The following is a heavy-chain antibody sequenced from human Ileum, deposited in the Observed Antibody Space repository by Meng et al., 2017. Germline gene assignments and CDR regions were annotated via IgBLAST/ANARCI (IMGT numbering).Heavy chain of an antibody. CDR2: VNHSGST. J-gene: IGHJ5*02. V-gene: IGHV4-34*01. CDR1: GGSFSGHY. Sequence: VEVYEGGVRLCVPSVTLSLPCAVVGGSFSGHYWSWIRQPPGKGLEWIGEVNHSGSTNYTPSLKNRVTISVDTSKNQFSLKLSSVTAADTAVYYCARQGYYDFWSGYRRTPSNWFDPWGQGTLVTVSS. CDR3: ARQGYYDFWSGYRRTPSNWFDP. D-gene: IGHD3-3*01.